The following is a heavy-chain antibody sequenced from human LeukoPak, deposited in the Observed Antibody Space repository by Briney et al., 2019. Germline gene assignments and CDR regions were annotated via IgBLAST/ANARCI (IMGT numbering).Heavy chain of an antibody. D-gene: IGHD3-22*01. CDR1: GFTFSSYS. CDR2: IYPGGST. CDR3: AKRQRGYYDSSPVDY. Sequence: GGSLRLSCAASGFTFSSYSMNWVRQAPGKGLEWVSVIYPGGSTFYADSVKGRFTISRDNSKNTLYLQMNSLRAEDTAVYYCAKRQRGYYDSSPVDYWGQGTLVTVSS. V-gene: IGHV3-53*01. J-gene: IGHJ4*02.